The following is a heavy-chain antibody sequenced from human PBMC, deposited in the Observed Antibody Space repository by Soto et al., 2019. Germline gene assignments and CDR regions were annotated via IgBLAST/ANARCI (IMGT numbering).Heavy chain of an antibody. Sequence: ASVKVSCKASGGTFSSYAISWLRQAPGQGLEWMGGIIPIFGTANYAQKFQGRVTITADESTSTAYMELSSLRSEDTAAYYCARAPDDSSGYYYDVFDYWGQGTLVTVSS. CDR2: IIPIFGTA. CDR1: GGTFSSYA. J-gene: IGHJ4*02. V-gene: IGHV1-69*13. CDR3: ARAPDDSSGYYYDVFDY. D-gene: IGHD3-22*01.